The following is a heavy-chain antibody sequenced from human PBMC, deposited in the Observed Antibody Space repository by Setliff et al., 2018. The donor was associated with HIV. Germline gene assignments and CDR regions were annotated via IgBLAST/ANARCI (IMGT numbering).Heavy chain of an antibody. CDR3: ARNWPSRNYCRAYSCYQTFFDV. J-gene: IGHJ5*02. V-gene: IGHV4-34*01. CDR1: GGSLSGHY. Sequence: SETLSLTCGVSGGSLSGHYWSWVRQIPGKGLTWIAEINGRGSANYSPSLKGRVSISRDSSKDQFSLRLTSVTAADTGVYFCARNWPSRNYCRAYSCYQTFFDVWGPGTQVTVSP. CDR2: INGRGSA. D-gene: IGHD1-7*01.